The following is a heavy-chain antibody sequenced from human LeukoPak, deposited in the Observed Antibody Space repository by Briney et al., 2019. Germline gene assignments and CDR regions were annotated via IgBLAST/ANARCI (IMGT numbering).Heavy chain of an antibody. CDR2: INHSGST. V-gene: IGHV4-34*01. D-gene: IGHD2-2*01. J-gene: IGHJ4*02. CDR1: GGSFSGYY. CDR3: ARVARYCSSTSCFRRYFDY. Sequence: SETLSHTCAVYGGSFSGYYWSWIRQPPGKGLEWIGEINHSGSTNYNPSLKSRVTISVDTSKNQFSLKLSSVTAADTAVYYCARVARYCSSTSCFRRYFDYWGQGTLVTVSS.